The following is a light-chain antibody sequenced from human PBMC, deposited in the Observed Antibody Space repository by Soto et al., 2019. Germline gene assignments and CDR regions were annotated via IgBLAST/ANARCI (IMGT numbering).Light chain of an antibody. CDR1: SSDVGSYNR. V-gene: IGLV2-18*02. CDR2: QVS. Sequence: QSVLTQPPSVSGSPGQSVTISCTGTSSDVGSYNRVSWYQQPPGTAPKLMIYQVSNRPSGVPDRFSGSKSGNTASLTISGLQAEDEPDYYCSSYTSSSTWVFGGGTKVTVL. CDR3: SSYTSSSTWV. J-gene: IGLJ3*02.